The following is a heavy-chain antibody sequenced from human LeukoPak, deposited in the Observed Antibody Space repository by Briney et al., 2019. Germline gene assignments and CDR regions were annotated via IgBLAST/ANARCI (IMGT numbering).Heavy chain of an antibody. CDR1: GYSIGSGYY. Sequence: SETLSLTCTVSGYSIGSGYYWGWIRQPPGKGLEWLGYIYASESPTYNPSLESRVTISVDTSKNQISLKLTSVTAADTAVYYCARHSSGWYYFDYWGQGTLVTVSS. V-gene: IGHV4-38-2*02. CDR2: IYASESP. CDR3: ARHSSGWYYFDY. J-gene: IGHJ4*02. D-gene: IGHD6-19*01.